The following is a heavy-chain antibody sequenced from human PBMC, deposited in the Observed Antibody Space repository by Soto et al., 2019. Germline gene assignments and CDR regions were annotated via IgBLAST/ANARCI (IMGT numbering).Heavy chain of an antibody. J-gene: IGHJ4*02. CDR2: INTDGSDT. V-gene: IGHV3-74*01. CDR3: VKGEYYYDSSGYYPFDY. CDR1: GFTFSSDW. Sequence: PGGSLRLSCAASGFTFSSDWMHWVRQAPGKGLVWVSRINTDGSDTSYADSVKGRFTISRDNAKNTLYLQMNSLRAEDTAVYYCVKGEYYYDSSGYYPFDYWGQGTLVTVSS. D-gene: IGHD3-22*01.